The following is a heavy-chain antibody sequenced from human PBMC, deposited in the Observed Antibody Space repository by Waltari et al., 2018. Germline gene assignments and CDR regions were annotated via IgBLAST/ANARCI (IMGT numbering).Heavy chain of an antibody. CDR2: IRYGGSDK. CDR1: GFSFSLYG. CDR3: AKWSKDDDY. Sequence: QVQLVESGGGVVQPGGSLRLSCAASGFSFSLYGMHWVRQAPGKGLEGVAFIRYGGSDKYYGDSVKGRFTISRDNPKKTLYLEMNSLRAEDTAVYYCAKWSKDDDYWGQGTLVTVSS. D-gene: IGHD3-3*01. J-gene: IGHJ4*02. V-gene: IGHV3-30*02.